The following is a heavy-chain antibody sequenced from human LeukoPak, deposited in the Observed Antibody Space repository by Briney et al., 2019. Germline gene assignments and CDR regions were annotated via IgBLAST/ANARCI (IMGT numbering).Heavy chain of an antibody. D-gene: IGHD2-21*01. V-gene: IGHV3-11*01. Sequence: GGSLRLSCAASGFTFSDYYMSWIRQAPGKGLEWVSYISSSGSTIYYADSVKGRFTISRDNAKNTLYLQMNSLRAEDAAVYYCAKAPVTSCRGAYCYPFDYWGQGTLVTVSS. CDR2: ISSSGSTI. CDR3: AKAPVTSCRGAYCYPFDY. J-gene: IGHJ4*02. CDR1: GFTFSDYY.